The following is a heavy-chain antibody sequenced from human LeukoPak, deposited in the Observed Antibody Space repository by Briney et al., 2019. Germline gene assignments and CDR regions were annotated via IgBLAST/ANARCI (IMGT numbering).Heavy chain of an antibody. Sequence: PGGSLRLSCAASGFTFRSYGMHWVRQAPGKGLEWVAFTRYDGSNKYYAESVKGRFTISRDNSKDTLYLQMNSLRAEDTAVYYCAKDYLSFGEVPRSMDVWGKGTMVTISS. CDR3: AKDYLSFGEVPRSMDV. V-gene: IGHV3-30*02. D-gene: IGHD3-10*01. CDR1: GFTFRSYG. J-gene: IGHJ6*03. CDR2: TRYDGSNK.